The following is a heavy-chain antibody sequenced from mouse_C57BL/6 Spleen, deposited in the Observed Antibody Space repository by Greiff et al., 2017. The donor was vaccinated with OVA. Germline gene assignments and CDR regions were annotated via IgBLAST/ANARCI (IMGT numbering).Heavy chain of an antibody. CDR1: GYTFTSYW. CDR3: TRSDITTVSPFAY. D-gene: IGHD1-1*01. CDR2: IYPGNGDT. J-gene: IGHJ3*01. Sequence: EVQLQQSGAVLARPGASVKMSCKTSGYTFTSYWMHWVKQRPGQGLEWIGAIYPGNGDTSYNQKFKGKAKLTAVTSASTAYLELSSLTNEDSAVYYCTRSDITTVSPFAYWGQGTLVTVSA. V-gene: IGHV1-5*01.